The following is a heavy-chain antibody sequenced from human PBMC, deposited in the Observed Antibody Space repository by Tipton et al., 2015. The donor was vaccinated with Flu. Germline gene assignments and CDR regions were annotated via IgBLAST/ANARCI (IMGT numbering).Heavy chain of an antibody. V-gene: IGHV3-48*04. D-gene: IGHD4-11*01. Sequence: GSLRLSCAASGFSFSSYSMNWVRQAPGKGLEWVSYISSSSSTIYYADSVKGRFTISRDNAKNSLYLQMNSLRAEDTAVYYCARHEPTVTYYWFFDLWGRGTLVTVSS. J-gene: IGHJ2*01. CDR1: GFSFSSYS. CDR2: ISSSSSTI. CDR3: ARHEPTVTYYWFFDL.